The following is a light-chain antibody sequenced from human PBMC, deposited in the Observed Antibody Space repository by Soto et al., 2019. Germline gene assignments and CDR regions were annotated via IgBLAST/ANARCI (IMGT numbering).Light chain of an antibody. CDR1: SSNIGAGFD. CDR2: DNR. J-gene: IGLJ2*01. V-gene: IGLV1-40*01. Sequence: QSVLTQPPSVSGAPGQRVTLSCTGNSSNIGAGFDVHWYQQLPGTAPKLLIYDNRNRPSRVPERFSGSKSGTSASLAITGLQAEDGTDYYCQSYDSRLSAVVFGGGTKVTVL. CDR3: QSYDSRLSAVV.